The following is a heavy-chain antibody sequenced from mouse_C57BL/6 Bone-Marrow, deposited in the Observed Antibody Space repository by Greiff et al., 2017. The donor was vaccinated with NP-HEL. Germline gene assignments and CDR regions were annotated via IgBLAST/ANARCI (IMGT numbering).Heavy chain of an antibody. CDR2: IYPSDSET. V-gene: IGHV1-61*01. CDR3: ARRTNWDVGFAY. J-gene: IGHJ3*01. D-gene: IGHD4-1*01. CDR1: GYTFTSYW. Sequence: VQLQQPGAELVRPGSSVKLSCKASGYTFTSYWMDWVKQRPGQGLEWIGNIYPSDSETHYNQKFKDKATLTVDKSSSTAYMQLSSLTSEDSAVYYCARRTNWDVGFAYWGQGTLVTVSA.